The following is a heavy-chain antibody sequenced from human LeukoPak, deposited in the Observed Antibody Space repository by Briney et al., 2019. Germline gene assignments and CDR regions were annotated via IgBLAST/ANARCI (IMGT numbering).Heavy chain of an antibody. V-gene: IGHV1-8*01. Sequence: ASVKVSCKASGYTFTSYDINWVRQATGQGLEWMGWMNPNSGNTGYAQKFQGRVTMTRDTSISTAYMELSRLRSDDTAVYYCAREEKRFLEWLPGGYWGQGTLVTVSS. D-gene: IGHD3-3*01. CDR3: AREEKRFLEWLPGGY. CDR2: MNPNSGNT. CDR1: GYTFTSYD. J-gene: IGHJ4*02.